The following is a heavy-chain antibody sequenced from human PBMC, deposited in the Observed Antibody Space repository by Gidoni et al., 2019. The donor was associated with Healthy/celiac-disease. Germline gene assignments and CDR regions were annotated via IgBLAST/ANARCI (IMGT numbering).Heavy chain of an antibody. D-gene: IGHD3-10*01. Sequence: QVQLVASGGGLVKPGGSLRLSCAASGFTSSHYYMSWIRQAPGKGLEWVSYISSSSSYTNYADSVKGRFTISRDNAKNSLYLQMNSLRAEDTAVYYCARDTVLLWFGEGLDYWGQGTLVTVSS. CDR1: GFTSSHYY. J-gene: IGHJ4*02. V-gene: IGHV3-11*05. CDR3: ARDTVLLWFGEGLDY. CDR2: ISSSSSYT.